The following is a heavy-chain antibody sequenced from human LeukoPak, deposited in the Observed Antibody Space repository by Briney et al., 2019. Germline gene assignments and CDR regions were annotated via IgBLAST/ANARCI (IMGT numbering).Heavy chain of an antibody. D-gene: IGHD6-13*01. CDR3: ARHGGYSSPYLH. J-gene: IGHJ1*01. CDR2: IYYSGTT. Sequence: ASETLSLTCTVSGGSISNYYWSWIRQPPGKGLECMGYIYYSGTTNYNPSLKSRVTISVDTSKNQFSLKRSSVTSADTAVYYCARHGGYSSPYLHWGQGTLVTVSS. V-gene: IGHV4-59*08. CDR1: GGSISNYY.